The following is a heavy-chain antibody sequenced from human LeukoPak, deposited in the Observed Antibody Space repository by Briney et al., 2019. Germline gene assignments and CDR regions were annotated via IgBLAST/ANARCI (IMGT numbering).Heavy chain of an antibody. CDR1: GFILNDYG. J-gene: IGHJ6*02. D-gene: IGHD2-8*01. CDR2: IWFDKNQ. CDR3: ARDRHCVNGVCHSPPGMDV. V-gene: IGHV3-33*01. Sequence: GGSLRLSCAASGFILNDYGMHWVRQAPGKGLECVADIWFDKNQHFADSVKGRFAISRDNSKNTVYLQINSLRAEDTAVYYCARDRHCVNGVCHSPPGMDVWGQGTTVTVSS.